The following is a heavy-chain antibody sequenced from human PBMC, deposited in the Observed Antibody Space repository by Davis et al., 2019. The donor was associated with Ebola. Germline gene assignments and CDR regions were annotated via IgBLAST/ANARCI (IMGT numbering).Heavy chain of an antibody. D-gene: IGHD3-3*01. Sequence: GESLKISCAASGSTFSRYSMNWVRQAPGKGLEWVSSISSSSSYIYYADSVKGRFTISRDNAKNSLYLQMNSLRAEDTAVYYCARDPTRTYYDFWSGSSDYYYGMDVWGQGTTVTVSS. V-gene: IGHV3-21*01. J-gene: IGHJ6*02. CDR2: ISSSSSYI. CDR1: GSTFSRYS. CDR3: ARDPTRTYYDFWSGSSDYYYGMDV.